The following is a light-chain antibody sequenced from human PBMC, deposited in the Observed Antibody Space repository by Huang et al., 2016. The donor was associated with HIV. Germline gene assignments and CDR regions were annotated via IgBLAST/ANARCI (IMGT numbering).Light chain of an antibody. CDR2: SAS. J-gene: IGKJ3*01. Sequence: EIVMTQSPATLSVSPGERVTLSCRASQGVSSDLAWYKQRPGQPPRLLIHSASTRATATPARFSGSGSGTEFTLTISSLQSEDFAVYYCQHYYNWPTFGPGTKVDIK. CDR1: QGVSSD. V-gene: IGKV3-15*01. CDR3: QHYYNWPT.